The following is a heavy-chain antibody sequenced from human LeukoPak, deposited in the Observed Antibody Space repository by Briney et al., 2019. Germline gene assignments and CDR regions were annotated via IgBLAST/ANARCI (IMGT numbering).Heavy chain of an antibody. CDR3: AREAHDYYYDSSGYYKRDYYYGMDV. D-gene: IGHD3-22*01. CDR1: GYTFTSYG. V-gene: IGHV1-18*01. CDR2: ISAYNGNT. Sequence: ASVKVSCKASGYTFTSYGISWVRQAPGQGLEWMGWISAYNGNTNYAQKLQGRVTMTTDTSTSTAYMELRSLRSDDTAVYYCAREAHDYYYDSSGYYKRDYYYGMDVWGQGTTVTVSS. J-gene: IGHJ6*02.